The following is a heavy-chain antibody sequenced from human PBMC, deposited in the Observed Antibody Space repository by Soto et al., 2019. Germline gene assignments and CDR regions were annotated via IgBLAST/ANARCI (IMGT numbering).Heavy chain of an antibody. CDR2: ITNSGDST. CDR1: GFTFNNYV. V-gene: IGHV3-23*01. CDR3: AKPGDSN. D-gene: IGHD6-13*01. Sequence: EVQLLESGGGLVQPGGSLRLSCAASGFTFNNYVMSWVRQAPGKGLKWVSAITNSGDSTYYADSVKGRFIISRDNSKNMLYLEMNSLRAEDTAMYYCAKPGDSNWGQGTLVTVSS. J-gene: IGHJ4*02.